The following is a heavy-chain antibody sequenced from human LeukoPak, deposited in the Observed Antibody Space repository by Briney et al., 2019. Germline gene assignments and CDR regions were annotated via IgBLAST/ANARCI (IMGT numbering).Heavy chain of an antibody. Sequence: GGSLRLSCAASGFTFSSYSMNWVRQAPGKGLEWVAHIKQDGSKIYYVDTVKGRFTISRDNAKNSLYLQMNSLRVEDTAVYYCAKFPRDCSGENCYSWFDPWGQGTLVTVSS. CDR2: IKQDGSKI. CDR3: AKFPRDCSGENCYSWFDP. V-gene: IGHV3-7*01. D-gene: IGHD2-15*01. J-gene: IGHJ5*02. CDR1: GFTFSSYS.